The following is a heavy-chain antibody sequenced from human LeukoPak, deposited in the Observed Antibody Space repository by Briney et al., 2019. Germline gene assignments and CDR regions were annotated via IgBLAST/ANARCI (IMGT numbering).Heavy chain of an antibody. CDR2: IRYDGSNK. D-gene: IGHD3-10*01. CDR1: GFTFSSYG. Sequence: GGSLRLSCAASGFTFSSYGMHWVRQAPGKGLEWVACIRYDGSNKKYVDSVKGRFTISRDDSKNTLYLQMNSLRAEDTAVYYCAKDSSPAGCDWFDPWGQGTLVTVSS. CDR3: AKDSSPAGCDWFDP. V-gene: IGHV3-30*02. J-gene: IGHJ5*02.